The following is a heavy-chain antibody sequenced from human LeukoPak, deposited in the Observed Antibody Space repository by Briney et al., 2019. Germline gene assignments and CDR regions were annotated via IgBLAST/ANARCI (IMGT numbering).Heavy chain of an antibody. CDR3: ARVSFGGWGLDH. Sequence: GASVKVSCKPSGYTFTRYTFIWVRQAPGQGLEWMGWISYFTGDTKYAQNLQGRVTMTTDPSTSTAYMELMSLKSDDTAVYYCARVSFGGWGLDHRGQGTLVTVSS. CDR2: ISYFTGDT. J-gene: IGHJ4*02. CDR1: GYTFTRYT. V-gene: IGHV1-18*01. D-gene: IGHD6-19*01.